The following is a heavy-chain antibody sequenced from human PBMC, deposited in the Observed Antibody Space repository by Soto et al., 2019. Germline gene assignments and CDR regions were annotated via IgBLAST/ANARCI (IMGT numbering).Heavy chain of an antibody. V-gene: IGHV4-31*03. CDR3: ARQPRSFDWLCYFDY. CDR2: IYYSGST. Sequence: PSETLSLTCTFSGGSISSGGYYWSWIRQHPGKGLEWIGYIYYSGSTYYNPSLKSRVTISVDTSKNQFSLKLSSVTAADTAVYYCARQPRSFDWLCYFDYWGQGTLVTVSS. J-gene: IGHJ4*02. D-gene: IGHD3-9*01. CDR1: GGSISSGGYY.